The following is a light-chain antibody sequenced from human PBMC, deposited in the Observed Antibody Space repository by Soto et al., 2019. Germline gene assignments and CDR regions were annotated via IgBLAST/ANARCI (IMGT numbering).Light chain of an antibody. CDR3: QQYFSAPFT. CDR1: QSVLYSSINKNY. V-gene: IGKV4-1*01. J-gene: IGKJ3*01. CDR2: WAS. Sequence: DIVMTQSPDSLAVSLGERATINCKSSQSVLYSSINKNYLAWYQQKPGQPPRLLIYWASGRDSVVPDRCSGSGSGTDFTLTISSLQAEDVAVYYCQQYFSAPFTFGPGTKVDIK.